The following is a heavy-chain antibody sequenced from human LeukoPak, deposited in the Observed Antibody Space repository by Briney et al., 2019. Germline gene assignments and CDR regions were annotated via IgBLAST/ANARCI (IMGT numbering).Heavy chain of an antibody. D-gene: IGHD3-10*01. Sequence: ASVKVSCKASVYTFTSYDINWVRQATGQGLEWMGWMNPNSGNTGYAQKFQGRVTMTRNTSISTAYMELSSLRSEDTAVYYCARGYDYGSGTINWFDPWGQGTLVTVSS. V-gene: IGHV1-8*01. CDR3: ARGYDYGSGTINWFDP. CDR2: MNPNSGNT. CDR1: VYTFTSYD. J-gene: IGHJ5*02.